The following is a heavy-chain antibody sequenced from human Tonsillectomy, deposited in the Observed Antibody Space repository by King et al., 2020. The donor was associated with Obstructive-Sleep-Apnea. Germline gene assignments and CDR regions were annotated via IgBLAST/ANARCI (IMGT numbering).Heavy chain of an antibody. Sequence: QLQESCPGLVKPSETLSLTCTVSGGSISSSSYYWGWIRHPPGKGLEGMGVIYYSGSTYSNPSLKSRVTISLDTSKNQFSLKLSSVTAADTAVYYCARDQRGIVGATSPWGQGTLVTVSS. V-gene: IGHV4-39*07. CDR3: ARDQRGIVGATSP. D-gene: IGHD1-26*01. J-gene: IGHJ5*02. CDR2: IYYSGST. CDR1: GGSISSSSYY.